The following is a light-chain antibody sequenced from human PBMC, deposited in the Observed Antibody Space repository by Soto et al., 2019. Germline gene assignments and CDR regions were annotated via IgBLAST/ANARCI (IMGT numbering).Light chain of an antibody. CDR3: QQLSTYPRT. J-gene: IGKJ1*01. V-gene: IGKV1-9*01. Sequence: IQLTQSPSSLSASVGDRVTITCRASQGISSYLAWYQQKPGKAPKLLIYATSTLQGGVPSRFSGSGSGTDFTLTISSLQPEDLETSYCQQLSTYPRTFGQGTKVDIK. CDR1: QGISSY. CDR2: ATS.